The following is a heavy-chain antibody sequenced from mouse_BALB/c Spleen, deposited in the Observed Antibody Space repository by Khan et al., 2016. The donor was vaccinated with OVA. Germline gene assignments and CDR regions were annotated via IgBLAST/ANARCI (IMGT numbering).Heavy chain of an antibody. CDR1: GFTFSDYY. CDR3: ARAGYGGFAY. D-gene: IGHD1-1*02. Sequence: EVELVESGGGLVKPGGSLKLSCAASGFTFSDYYMYWVRQTPEKRLEWVATISDGGSYTYYPDSVKGRFTISTDNAKNNPYLQLSSLKSEDTAMYYGARAGYGGFAYWGQGTLVTVSA. CDR2: ISDGGSYT. J-gene: IGHJ3*01. V-gene: IGHV5-4*02.